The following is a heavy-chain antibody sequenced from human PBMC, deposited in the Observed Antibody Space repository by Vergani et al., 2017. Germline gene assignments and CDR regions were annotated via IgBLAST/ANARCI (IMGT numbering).Heavy chain of an antibody. J-gene: IGHJ6*02. CDR3: ARRENYYDSSGPHYYYYGMDV. V-gene: IGHV4-4*02. CDR2: IYHSGST. Sequence: QVQLQESGPGLVKPSGTLSLTCAVSGGSISSSNWWSWVRQPPGKGLEWIGEIYHSGSTNYNPSLKSRVTISGDKSKNQFSLKLSSVTAADTAVYYCARRENYYDSSGPHYYYYGMDVWGQGTTVTVSS. D-gene: IGHD3-22*01. CDR1: GGSISSSNW.